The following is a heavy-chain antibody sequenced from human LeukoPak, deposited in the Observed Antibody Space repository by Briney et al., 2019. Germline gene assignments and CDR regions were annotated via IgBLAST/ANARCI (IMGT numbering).Heavy chain of an antibody. CDR3: ARDLGGVVVAATPGY. J-gene: IGHJ4*02. V-gene: IGHV1-2*02. CDR2: INPNSGGT. D-gene: IGHD2-15*01. Sequence: ASVKVSCKASGYTFTGYYMHWVRQAPGQGLEWMGWINPNSGGTNYAQKFQGRVTVTRDTSISTAYMELSRLRSDDTAVYYCARDLGGVVVAATPGYWGQGTLVTVSS. CDR1: GYTFTGYY.